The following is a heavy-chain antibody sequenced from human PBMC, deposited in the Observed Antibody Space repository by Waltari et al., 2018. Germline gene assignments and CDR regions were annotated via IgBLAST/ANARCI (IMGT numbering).Heavy chain of an antibody. J-gene: IGHJ1*01. CDR2: INPNSGGT. Sequence: QVQLVQSGAEVKKPGSSVKVSCKASGGTFSSYAISWVRQAPGQGLEWMGGINPNSGGTNYAQKFQGRVTMTRDTSISTAYMELSRLRSDDTAVYYCASCSGGSCYSEYFQHWGQGTLVTVSS. CDR1: GGTFSSYA. D-gene: IGHD2-15*01. CDR3: ASCSGGSCYSEYFQH. V-gene: IGHV1-2*02.